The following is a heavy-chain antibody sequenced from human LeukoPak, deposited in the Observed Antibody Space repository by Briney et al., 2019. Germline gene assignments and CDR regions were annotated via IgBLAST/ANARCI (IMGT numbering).Heavy chain of an antibody. Sequence: GRSLSLSCAASGFTFSSYGMHWVRQAPGKGLEWVAVISYDVGKKYYADSVKGRFTISRDNSKNTLYLQMNSLRTEDTAVYYCARALELIVGGTPDYFDYWGQGTLVTVSS. CDR2: ISYDVGKK. CDR3: ARALELIVGGTPDYFDY. V-gene: IGHV3-30*03. CDR1: GFTFSSYG. J-gene: IGHJ4*02. D-gene: IGHD1-26*01.